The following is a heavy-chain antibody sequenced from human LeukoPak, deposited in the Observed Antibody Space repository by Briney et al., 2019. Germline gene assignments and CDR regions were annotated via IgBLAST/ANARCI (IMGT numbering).Heavy chain of an antibody. Sequence: SETLSLTCTVSGGSISSYYLNWIRQPPGKGLEWIGYIYYSGSTNYNPSLKSRVTISVDTSKHQFSLKVSSVTAADTAVYYCAREDYDDSGAWYFDLWGRGTLVTVSS. D-gene: IGHD3-3*01. V-gene: IGHV4-59*01. CDR1: GGSISSYY. J-gene: IGHJ2*01. CDR2: IYYSGST. CDR3: AREDYDDSGAWYFDL.